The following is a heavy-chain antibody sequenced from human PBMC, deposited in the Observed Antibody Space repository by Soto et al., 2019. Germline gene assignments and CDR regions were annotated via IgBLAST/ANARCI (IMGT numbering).Heavy chain of an antibody. CDR2: IWYDGSNK. J-gene: IGHJ6*02. Sequence: GGSLRLSCAASGFPFSSYGMHWVRQAPGKGLEWVAVIWYDGSNKYYADSVKGRFTISRDNSKNTLYLQMNSLRAEDTAVYYCARDPPPPIYGRYYYYGMDVWGQGTTVTVSS. CDR3: ARDPPPPIYGRYYYYGMDV. V-gene: IGHV3-33*01. CDR1: GFPFSSYG. D-gene: IGHD1-26*01.